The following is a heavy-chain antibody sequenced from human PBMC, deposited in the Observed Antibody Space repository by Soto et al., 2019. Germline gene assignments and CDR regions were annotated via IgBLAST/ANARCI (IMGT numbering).Heavy chain of an antibody. CDR3: ARHRTGSYDFWSGYLPYYYGMDV. J-gene: IGHJ6*02. CDR1: GYSFTSYW. D-gene: IGHD3-3*01. CDR2: IYPGDSDT. V-gene: IGHV5-51*01. Sequence: GESLKISCKGSGYSFTSYWIGWVRQMPGKGLEWMGIIYPGDSDTRYSPSFQGQVTISADKSISTAYLQWSSLKASDTAMYYCARHRTGSYDFWSGYLPYYYGMDVWGQGTTVPVS.